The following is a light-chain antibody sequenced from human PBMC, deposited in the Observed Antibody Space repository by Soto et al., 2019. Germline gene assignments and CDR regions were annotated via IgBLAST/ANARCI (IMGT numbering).Light chain of an antibody. V-gene: IGLV2-14*03. CDR2: DVN. CDR3: SSYTSSSTYV. J-gene: IGLJ1*01. Sequence: QSALTQPASVSGSPRQSITISCTGTSSDVGGYNYVSWYQQHPGKVPKLIIYDVNNRPSGVSDRFSGSKSDNTASLTISGLQAEDEAYYYCSSYTSSSTYVFGTGTKLTVL. CDR1: SSDVGGYNY.